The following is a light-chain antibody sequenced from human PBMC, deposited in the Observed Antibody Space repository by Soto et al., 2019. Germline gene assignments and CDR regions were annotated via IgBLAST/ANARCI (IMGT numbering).Light chain of an antibody. CDR1: QDISRY. J-gene: IGKJ3*01. CDR2: GTS. Sequence: QLTQSPSSLSASVGDRVTITCRASQDISRYLAWYQQKAGKAPKLLIYGTSTLQSGVPSRFSAFGSGTEFTLTISSLQPEDLATYHCQQLQRTPFTFGPGTTVDV. CDR3: QQLQRTPFT. V-gene: IGKV1-9*01.